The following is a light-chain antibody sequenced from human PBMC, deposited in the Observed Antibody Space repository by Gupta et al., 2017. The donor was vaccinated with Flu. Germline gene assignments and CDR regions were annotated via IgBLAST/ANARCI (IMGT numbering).Light chain of an antibody. V-gene: IGKV2-30*01. CDR2: KVS. Sequence: DVVMTQSPLSLPVTLRQPASISSTSSQSLVYSDGNNYLNWFQQRPGQAPRRLIYKVSNRDSGGKDRCSGSGEGTELTLKITSGEVEDVGVYKCTQETHGQEEGSFGQGTKLEIK. CDR1: QSLVYSDGNNY. J-gene: IGKJ2*04. CDR3: TQETHGQEEGS.